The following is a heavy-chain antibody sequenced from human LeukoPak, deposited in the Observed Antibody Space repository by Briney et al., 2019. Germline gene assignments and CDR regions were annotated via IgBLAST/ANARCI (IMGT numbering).Heavy chain of an antibody. D-gene: IGHD3-10*01. CDR2: INWNIDTI. CDR1: GFTFNDYA. J-gene: IGHJ5*02. CDR3: ARDTLLWFGELFGWFDP. V-gene: IGHV3-9*01. Sequence: QTGRSLRLSCAASGFTFNDYAMHWVRQAPGKGLEWVSGINWNIDTIGYADSVKGRFTISRDNAKNSLYLQMNSLRAEDTAVYYCARDTLLWFGELFGWFDPWGQGTLVTVSS.